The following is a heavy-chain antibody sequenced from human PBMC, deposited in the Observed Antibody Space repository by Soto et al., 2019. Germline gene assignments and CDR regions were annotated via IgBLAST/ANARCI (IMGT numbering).Heavy chain of an antibody. Sequence: SLTLSSAASGFTFSSYAMSWVRQAQGKRREWVSAISGSGGSTYYADSVKGPFTVSGDNAKNTLNLQMNSLRAEDTAVYYCANYISVADPPDYWGQGTLVTVSS. V-gene: IGHV3-23*01. D-gene: IGHD6-19*01. CDR3: ANYISVADPPDY. CDR1: GFTFSSYA. CDR2: ISGSGGST. J-gene: IGHJ4*02.